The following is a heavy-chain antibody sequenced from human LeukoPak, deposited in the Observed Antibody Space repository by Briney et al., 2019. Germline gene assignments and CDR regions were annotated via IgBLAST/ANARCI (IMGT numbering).Heavy chain of an antibody. J-gene: IGHJ4*02. D-gene: IGHD3-3*01. CDR2: IYHSGST. Sequence: SETLSLTCAVSGYSISSGYYWGRIRQPPGKGLEWIGSIYHSGSTYYNPSLKSRVTISVDTSKNQFSLKLSSVTAADTAVYYCARQPSRYYDFWSGTHTYYFDYWGQGTLVTVSS. CDR1: GYSISSGYY. V-gene: IGHV4-38-2*01. CDR3: ARQPSRYYDFWSGTHTYYFDY.